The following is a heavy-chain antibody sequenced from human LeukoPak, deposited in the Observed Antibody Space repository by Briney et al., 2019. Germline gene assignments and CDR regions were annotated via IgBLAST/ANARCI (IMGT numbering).Heavy chain of an antibody. CDR3: ARGKEWFDP. J-gene: IGHJ5*02. V-gene: IGHV4-61*02. CDR1: RGSISSTIFY. CDR2: ISTSGST. Sequence: PSETLSLTCSVSRGSISSTIFYWSWIRQPAGKGLEWIGRISTSGSTNYNPSLKTRVTMSVDTSKNQFSLKLSSVTAADTAVYYCARGKEWFDPWGQGTLVTVSS.